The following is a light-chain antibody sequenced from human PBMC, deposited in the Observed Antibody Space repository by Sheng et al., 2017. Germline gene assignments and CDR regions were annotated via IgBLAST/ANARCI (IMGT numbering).Light chain of an antibody. Sequence: DIQMTQSPSSVSASVGDRVTMTCRASQSINSYLNWYQEKPGKAPKLLIYAASILQSGVPSRFSGSGSGTDFTLTISSLQADDFATYYCQHSYNPPWAFGQGPRSKS. J-gene: IGKJ1*01. CDR3: QHSYNPPWA. V-gene: IGKV1-39*01. CDR1: QSINSY. CDR2: AAS.